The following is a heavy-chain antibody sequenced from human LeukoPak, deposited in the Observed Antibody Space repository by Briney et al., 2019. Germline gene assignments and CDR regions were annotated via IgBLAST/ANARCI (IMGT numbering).Heavy chain of an antibody. V-gene: IGHV4-59*07. D-gene: IGHD6-19*01. Sequence: SDTLSLTRTVSGGSLSRYYWGWIRQPPRKGLAGIGHTYYSVSTNYNASLKSRVTRSVDPSKDQFSLKLSSWTAADTAVYYCARGPFHIAVGGPPYYFDYWGQGTLVTVSS. CDR1: GGSLSRYY. CDR3: ARGPFHIAVGGPPYYFDY. J-gene: IGHJ4*02. CDR2: TYYSVST.